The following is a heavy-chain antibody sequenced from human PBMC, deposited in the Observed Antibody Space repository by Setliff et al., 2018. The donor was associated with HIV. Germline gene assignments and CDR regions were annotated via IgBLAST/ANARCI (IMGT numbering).Heavy chain of an antibody. D-gene: IGHD3-16*01. CDR2: VDPEDGET. CDR3: TRLGEAGLDYYMDV. V-gene: IGHV1-69-2*01. Sequence: ASVKVSCKASGYTFTDYYMHWVQQAPGKGLEWMGRVDPEDGETIYAEKFQGRVSITADTSTDTAYMDLSSLRFEDTAVYYCTRLGEAGLDYYMDVWGKGTTVTVSS. CDR1: GYTFTDYY. J-gene: IGHJ6*03.